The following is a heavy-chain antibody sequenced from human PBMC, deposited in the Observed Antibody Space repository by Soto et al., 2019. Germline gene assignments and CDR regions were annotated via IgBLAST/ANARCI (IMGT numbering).Heavy chain of an antibody. D-gene: IGHD6-25*01. CDR2: ILTDGSDK. V-gene: IGHV3-30*04. Sequence: QVQLVESGGGGVQPGTSLRLSCAASKFTFSSYSMHWVRQAPGRGLEWVAVILTDGSDKDYADSVKGRFSISRDNSKHTLYLHMNSLRIEDTAVYYCAMVYTGYSRGGGFDVWGQGTMVTVSA. CDR3: AMVYTGYSRGGGFDV. J-gene: IGHJ3*01. CDR1: KFTFSSYS.